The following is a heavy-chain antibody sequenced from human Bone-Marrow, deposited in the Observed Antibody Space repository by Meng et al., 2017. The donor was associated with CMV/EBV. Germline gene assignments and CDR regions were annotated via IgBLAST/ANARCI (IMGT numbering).Heavy chain of an antibody. D-gene: IGHD1-26*01. Sequence: GESLKISCAASGFTFSSYSVNWVRQAPGKGLEWVSSISSSSSYIYYADSVKGRFTISRDNAKNSLYLQMNSLRAEDTAVYYCARASGSYWYFDLWGRGTLVTVSS. J-gene: IGHJ2*01. V-gene: IGHV3-21*01. CDR1: GFTFSSYS. CDR3: ARASGSYWYFDL. CDR2: ISSSSSYI.